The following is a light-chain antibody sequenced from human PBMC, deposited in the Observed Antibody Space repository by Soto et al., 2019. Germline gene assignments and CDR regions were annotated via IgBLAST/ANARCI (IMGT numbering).Light chain of an antibody. CDR2: EAS. CDR1: QAIGNY. J-gene: IGKJ4*01. V-gene: IGKV1-33*01. Sequence: DIQMTQSPSSLSASVGDRVTITCQASQAIGNYLTWYQQKPGKAPKHLIYEASNLETGVPSRFSGSGSGTDFTFTINSLQPEDIATYYCQQYDDLPFTFGGGTKVEIK. CDR3: QQYDDLPFT.